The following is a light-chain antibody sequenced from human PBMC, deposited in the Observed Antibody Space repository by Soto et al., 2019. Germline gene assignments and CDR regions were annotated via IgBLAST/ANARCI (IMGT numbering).Light chain of an antibody. J-gene: IGKJ2*01. CDR2: WAS. Sequence: DFVMTQSPESLAVSLGERATINCKSSRSVLYTSNNKNYLAWYQQKPGQPPKLLIYWASIRESGVPDRFSGSGSGTDFTLTIGSLQAEDVAVYYCQQYYGAPFTFGQGTKLEIK. V-gene: IGKV4-1*01. CDR3: QQYYGAPFT. CDR1: RSVLYTSNNKNY.